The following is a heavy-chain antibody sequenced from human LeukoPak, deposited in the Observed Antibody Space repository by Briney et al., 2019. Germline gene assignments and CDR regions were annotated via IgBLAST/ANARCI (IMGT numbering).Heavy chain of an antibody. Sequence: ASVKVSCKASGGTFSSYAISWVRQAPGQGLEWMGGIIPIFGTANYAQKFQGRATITADESTSTAYMELSSLRSEDTAVYYCARGVYDFLSGYRYNWFDPWGQETRVTVSS. CDR1: GGTFSSYA. CDR2: IIPIFGTA. D-gene: IGHD3-3*01. J-gene: IGHJ5*02. CDR3: ARGVYDFLSGYRYNWFDP. V-gene: IGHV1-69*13.